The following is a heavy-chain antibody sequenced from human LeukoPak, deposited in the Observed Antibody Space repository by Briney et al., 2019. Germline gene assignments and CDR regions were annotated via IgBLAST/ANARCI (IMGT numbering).Heavy chain of an antibody. J-gene: IGHJ3*02. CDR1: GFTFSSYG. D-gene: IGHD3-9*01. CDR2: IWYDGSNK. CDR3: ARDRYFDWLGAFDI. V-gene: IGHV3-33*01. Sequence: GGSLRLSCAASGFTFSSYGMHWVRQAPGKGLEWVTVIWYDGSNKYYADSVKGRFTISRDNSKNTLYLQMNSLRAEDTAVYYCARDRYFDWLGAFDIWGQGTMVTVSS.